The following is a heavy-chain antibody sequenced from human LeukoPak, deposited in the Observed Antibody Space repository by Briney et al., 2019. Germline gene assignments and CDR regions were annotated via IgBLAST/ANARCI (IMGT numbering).Heavy chain of an antibody. J-gene: IGHJ5*02. V-gene: IGHV6-1*01. CDR2: TYYRSTWYN. Sequence: SQTLSLTCAISGDSVSSNSVTWNWIRQSPSRGLEWLGRTYYRSTWYNDYAVSVRGRIAVNPDTSKNQFSLYLNSVTPEDTAVYYCARRLTQYDCFDPWGQGILVTVSS. CDR3: ARRLTQYDCFDP. D-gene: IGHD3-9*01. CDR1: GDSVSSNSVT.